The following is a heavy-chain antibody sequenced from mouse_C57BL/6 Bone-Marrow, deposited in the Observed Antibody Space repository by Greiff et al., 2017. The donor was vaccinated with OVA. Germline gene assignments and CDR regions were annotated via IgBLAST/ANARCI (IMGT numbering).Heavy chain of an antibody. CDR3: AREGYYGSSYWFAY. J-gene: IGHJ3*01. D-gene: IGHD1-1*01. V-gene: IGHV1-81*01. Sequence: VQLQQSGAELARPGASVKLSCKASGYTFTSYGISWVKQRTGQGLEWIGEIYPRSGNTYYNEKFKGKATLTADKSSSTAYMELRSLTSEDSAGYFCAREGYYGSSYWFAYWGQGTLVTVSA. CDR1: GYTFTSYG. CDR2: IYPRSGNT.